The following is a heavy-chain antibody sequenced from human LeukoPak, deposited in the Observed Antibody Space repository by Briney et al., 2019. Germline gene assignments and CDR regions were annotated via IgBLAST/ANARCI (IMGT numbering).Heavy chain of an antibody. CDR2: INWNGGST. CDR3: AREFAVATRVFDL. Sequence: GGSLRLSCAASGFTLSSYAMSWVRQGPGKGLEWVSGINWNGGSTTYADSVKGRFTISRDNAKNSLYLQMNSLRAEDTALYYCAREFAVATRVFDLWGQGTLVTVSS. CDR1: GFTLSSYA. V-gene: IGHV3-20*04. D-gene: IGHD5-12*01. J-gene: IGHJ5*02.